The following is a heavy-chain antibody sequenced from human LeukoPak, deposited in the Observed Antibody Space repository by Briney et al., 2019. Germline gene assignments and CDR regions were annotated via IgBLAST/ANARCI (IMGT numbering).Heavy chain of an antibody. D-gene: IGHD6-13*01. CDR3: ARDSSNWSVDY. V-gene: IGHV1-46*01. CDR1: GYTFTSYY. Sequence: ASVKVSCKASGYTFTSYYIHWMRQAPGQGLEWMGIIYPSSGSTTYARKFQGRLTMTRDTSTSAIYMELSSLRSEDTAVYYCARDSSNWSVDYWGQGTLVTVSS. J-gene: IGHJ4*02. CDR2: IYPSSGST.